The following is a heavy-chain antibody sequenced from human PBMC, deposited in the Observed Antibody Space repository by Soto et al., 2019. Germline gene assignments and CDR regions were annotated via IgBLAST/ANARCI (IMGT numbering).Heavy chain of an antibody. CDR3: ARVEGSSSWYYYGMDV. Sequence: HPGGSLRLSCAASGFTFSSYWMHWVRQAPGKGLVWVSRINSDGSSTSYADSVKGRFTISRDNAKNTLYLQMNSLRAEDTAVYYCARVEGSSSWYYYGMDVWGQGTTVTVSS. D-gene: IGHD6-13*01. CDR1: GFTFSSYW. J-gene: IGHJ6*02. V-gene: IGHV3-74*01. CDR2: INSDGSST.